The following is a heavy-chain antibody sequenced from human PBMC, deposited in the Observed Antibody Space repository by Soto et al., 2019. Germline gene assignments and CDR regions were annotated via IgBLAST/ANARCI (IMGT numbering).Heavy chain of an antibody. J-gene: IGHJ5*02. CDR3: AREGRGKIVVVPAAIWWRYNWFDP. CDR2: ISSSSSYI. CDR1: GFTFSSYS. D-gene: IGHD2-2*01. Sequence: EVQLVESGGGLVKPGGSLRLSCAASGFTFSSYSMNWVRQAPGKGLEWVSSISSSSSYIYYADSVKGRFTISRDNAKNSLYLQMNSLRAEDTAVYYCAREGRGKIVVVPAAIWWRYNWFDPWGQGTLVTVSS. V-gene: IGHV3-21*01.